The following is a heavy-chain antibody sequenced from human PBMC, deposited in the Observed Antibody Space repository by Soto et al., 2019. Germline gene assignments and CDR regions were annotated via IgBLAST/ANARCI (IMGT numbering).Heavy chain of an antibody. D-gene: IGHD2-21*02. CDR2: ITGSGNTI. CDR1: GFTFSKYA. Sequence: DVQLLEPGGGLVQPGGSLRLSCVASGFTFSKYAMIWVRQAPGKGQEWVSGITGSGNTIEYADYVKGRFSISREHSKNPVDLQMNSLRAEDTAMYYCAKDDVAGDGLWLVSDWGQGTLVTVS. V-gene: IGHV3-23*01. CDR3: AKDDVAGDGLWLVSD. J-gene: IGHJ4*02.